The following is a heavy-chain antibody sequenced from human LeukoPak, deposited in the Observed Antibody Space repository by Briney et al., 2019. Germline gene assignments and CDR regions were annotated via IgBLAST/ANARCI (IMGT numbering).Heavy chain of an antibody. Sequence: SGGPLRLSCAASGFTFISFGMNWVRQAPGKGLEWVSGITGDGTSTYYADSVKGRFTNSRDNAKNSLYLQMNSLRAEDTAVYYCARVDRGFHIVVDYWGQGTLVTVSS. J-gene: IGHJ4*02. CDR1: GFTFISFG. CDR3: ARVDRGFHIVVDY. CDR2: ITGDGTST. V-gene: IGHV3-48*03. D-gene: IGHD2-21*01.